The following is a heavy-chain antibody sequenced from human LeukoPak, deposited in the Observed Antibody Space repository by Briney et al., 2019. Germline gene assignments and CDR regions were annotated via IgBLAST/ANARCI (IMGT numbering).Heavy chain of an antibody. CDR3: VRLLRLWELY. J-gene: IGHJ4*02. Sequence: KSGPTLVKPTPPLMLTCTFYGLSLRISGVGVGWIRQPPGKALEWLALIYWNDDKRYSPSLKNRLTITKDTSKNQVVLTMTNMDPVDTATYFCVRLLRLWELYWGQGTLVTVSS. CDR2: IYWNDDK. V-gene: IGHV2-5*01. D-gene: IGHD3-16*01. CDR1: GLSLRISGVG.